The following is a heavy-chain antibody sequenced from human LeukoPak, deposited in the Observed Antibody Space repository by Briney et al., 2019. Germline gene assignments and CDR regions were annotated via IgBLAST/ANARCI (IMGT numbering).Heavy chain of an antibody. CDR2: IYYTGST. Sequence: SETLSLTCTVSGDSVSSGSSYWSWTRQPPGKGLEWIGYIYYTGSTNYNPSLKSRVTISVDTSKNQFSLNLSSVTAADTAVYYCARGGWYLDYWGQGTLVTVSS. D-gene: IGHD6-19*01. CDR1: GDSVSSGSSY. J-gene: IGHJ4*02. CDR3: ARGGWYLDY. V-gene: IGHV4-61*01.